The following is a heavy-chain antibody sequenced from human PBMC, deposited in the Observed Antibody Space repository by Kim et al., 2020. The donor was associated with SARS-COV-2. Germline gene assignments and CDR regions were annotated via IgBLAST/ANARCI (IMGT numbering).Heavy chain of an antibody. J-gene: IGHJ6*02. CDR3: ARDASGYSSSWTYYYYGMDV. D-gene: IGHD6-13*01. Sequence: GGSLRLSCAASGFTFSSYGMHWVRQAPGKGLEWVAVISYDGSNKNYADSVKGRFTISRDNSKNTLYLQMNSLRAEDTAVYYCARDASGYSSSWTYYYYGMDVWGQGTTVTVSS. CDR2: ISYDGSNK. V-gene: IGHV3-33*05. CDR1: GFTFSSYG.